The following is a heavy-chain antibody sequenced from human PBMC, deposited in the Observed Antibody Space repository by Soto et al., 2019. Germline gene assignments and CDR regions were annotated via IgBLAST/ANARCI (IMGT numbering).Heavy chain of an antibody. V-gene: IGHV3-48*03. CDR2: ISSSGSTI. Sequence: GGSLRLSCAASGFTFSNYEMNWVRQAPGKGLEWVSYISSSGSTIYYADSVKGRFTISRDNAKSSLFLQVSSLRADDTAIYYCARESLGGDYPLDYWGQGTLVTVSS. D-gene: IGHD4-17*01. J-gene: IGHJ4*02. CDR3: ARESLGGDYPLDY. CDR1: GFTFSNYE.